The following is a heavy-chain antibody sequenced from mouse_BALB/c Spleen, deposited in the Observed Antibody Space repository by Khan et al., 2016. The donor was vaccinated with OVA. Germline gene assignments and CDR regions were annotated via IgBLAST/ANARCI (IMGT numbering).Heavy chain of an antibody. CDR3: ASAYYGNCRGALDY. CDR2: IWGDGST. CDR1: GFSLTGYG. Sequence: QVQLKESGPGLVAPSQSLSITCTVSGFSLTGYGVNWVRQPPGKGLEWLGIIWGDGSTDYYSALISRLNLINDNSKNQVFLQMNSLQTDDTARYYCASAYYGNCRGALDYWGQGTSVTVS. J-gene: IGHJ4*01. V-gene: IGHV2-6-7*01. D-gene: IGHD2-10*01.